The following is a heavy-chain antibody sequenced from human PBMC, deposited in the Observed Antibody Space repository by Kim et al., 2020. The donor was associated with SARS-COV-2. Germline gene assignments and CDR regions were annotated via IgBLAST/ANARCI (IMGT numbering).Heavy chain of an antibody. V-gene: IGHV3-53*04. Sequence: GGSLRLSCAASGFTVSSNYMSWVRQAPGKGLEWVSVIYSGGSTYYADSVKGRFTISTHNSKNTLYLQMNSLRAEDTAVYYCAGVSVGAQLGYWGQGTLVTVSS. CDR3: AGVSVGAQLGY. D-gene: IGHD1-26*01. J-gene: IGHJ4*02. CDR2: IYSGGST. CDR1: GFTVSSNY.